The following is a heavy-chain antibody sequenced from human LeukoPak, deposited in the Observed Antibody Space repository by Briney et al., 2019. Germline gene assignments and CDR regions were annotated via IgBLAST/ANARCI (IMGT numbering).Heavy chain of an antibody. J-gene: IGHJ4*02. CDR2: IYSGGST. V-gene: IGHV3-66*02. CDR1: GFTVSSYA. D-gene: IGHD6-13*01. Sequence: GGSLRLSCAASGFTVSSYAMTWVRQAPGKGLEWVSVIYSGGSTYYADSVKGRFTISRDNSKNTLYLQMNSLRAEDTAVYYCARDSNYDYWGQGTLVTVSS. CDR3: ARDSNYDY.